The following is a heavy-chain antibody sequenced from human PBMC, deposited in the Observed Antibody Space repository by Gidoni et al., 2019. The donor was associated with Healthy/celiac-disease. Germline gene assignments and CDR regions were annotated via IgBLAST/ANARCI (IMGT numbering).Heavy chain of an antibody. CDR2: ISSSSSTI. Sequence: EVQLVESGGGLVQPGGSLRLSCAASGFTFSSYSMNWVRQAPGKGLEWVSYISSSSSTIYYADSVKGRFTISRDNAKNSLYLQMNSLRAEDTAVYYCASEDYCTNGVCPDYWGQGTLVTVSS. CDR3: ASEDYCTNGVCPDY. D-gene: IGHD2-8*01. J-gene: IGHJ4*02. CDR1: GFTFSSYS. V-gene: IGHV3-48*01.